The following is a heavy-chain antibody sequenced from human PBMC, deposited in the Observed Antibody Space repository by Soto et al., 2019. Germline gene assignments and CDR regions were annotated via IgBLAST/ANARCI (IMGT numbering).Heavy chain of an antibody. V-gene: IGHV5-51*01. CDR1: GYRFTNYW. CDR2: IYPGDSDT. CDR3: ASTDIVSTIDDGRDAFDI. D-gene: IGHD5-12*01. Sequence: GESLKISCKGSGYRFTNYWIGWVRQLPGKGLEWMGVIYPGDSDTRYSPSFQGQVTISADKSISTAYLQWSSLKASDTAIYYCASTDIVSTIDDGRDAFDIWGQGTMVTVSS. J-gene: IGHJ3*02.